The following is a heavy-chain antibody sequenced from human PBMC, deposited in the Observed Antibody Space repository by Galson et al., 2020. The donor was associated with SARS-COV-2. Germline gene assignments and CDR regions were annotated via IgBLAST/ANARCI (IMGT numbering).Heavy chain of an antibody. Sequence: SETLSLTCTVSCGSISSSSYYWGWIRQPPGKGLEWIGSIYYSGSTYYNPSLKSRVTISVDTSKNQLSLKLSSVTAADTAVYYCAGESTVTGGYYYYGMDVWGQGTTVTVSS. CDR1: CGSISSSSYY. CDR3: AGESTVTGGYYYYGMDV. J-gene: IGHJ6*02. CDR2: IYYSGST. V-gene: IGHV4-39*02. D-gene: IGHD4-17*01.